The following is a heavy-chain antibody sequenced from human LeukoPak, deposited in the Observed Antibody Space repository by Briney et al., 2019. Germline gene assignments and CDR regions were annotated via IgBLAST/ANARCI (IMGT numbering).Heavy chain of an antibody. J-gene: IGHJ4*02. CDR1: GYTFTSYG. CDR2: ISAYSRNT. CDR3: ARLGYDFWSGYYTGNPTPFDY. D-gene: IGHD3-3*01. Sequence: GASVKVSCKASGYTFTSYGISWVRQAPGQGLEWMGWISAYSRNTNYAQKLQGRVTMTTDTSTSTAYMELRSLRSDDTAVYYCARLGYDFWSGYYTGNPTPFDYWGQGTLVTVSS. V-gene: IGHV1-18*01.